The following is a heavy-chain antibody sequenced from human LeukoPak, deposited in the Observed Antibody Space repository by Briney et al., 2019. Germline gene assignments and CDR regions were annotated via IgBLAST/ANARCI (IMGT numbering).Heavy chain of an antibody. V-gene: IGHV3-30*18. Sequence: PGGSPRLSCAAPGFTFSHHGMHWLRQAPGKGLECVAAISFDGSDHYYADSVKGRFTMSRDNSKNTVCLQMNSLRAEDTAVYYCAKDYEDTAGAGLDFWGQGSLVTVSS. CDR2: ISFDGSDH. CDR1: GFTFSHHG. J-gene: IGHJ4*02. CDR3: AKDYEDTAGAGLDF. D-gene: IGHD5-18*01.